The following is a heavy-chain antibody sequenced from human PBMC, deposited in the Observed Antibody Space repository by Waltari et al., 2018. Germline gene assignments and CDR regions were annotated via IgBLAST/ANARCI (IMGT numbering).Heavy chain of an antibody. CDR2: TTDSERT. CDR3: ARGDGTGKYGY. Sequence: QVQLQQWGAGLLKPSETLSLTCAVYGGSFRGYYWSWIRQPPGKGLEWIGKTTDSERTKYNPSLKSRISISVDTSKNQFSLTVFSVTAAAAAVYYCARGDGTGKYGYWGQGTRVTVSS. CDR1: GGSFRGYY. J-gene: IGHJ4*02. V-gene: IGHV4-34*02. D-gene: IGHD1-1*01.